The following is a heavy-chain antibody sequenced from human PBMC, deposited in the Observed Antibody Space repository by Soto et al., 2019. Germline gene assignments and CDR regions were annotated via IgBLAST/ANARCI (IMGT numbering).Heavy chain of an antibody. Sequence: QVQLVQSGAEVMTPGASVKVSCKASGYTFSTFGLSWVRQAPGQGLDWMGWISGYNGNTNSAEKFQGRVTMTTDTSTSTAYMEVRSLTSDDTAVYYCARDKGYGFGWSSSSGMDVWGQGTTVTVSS. D-gene: IGHD5-18*01. CDR1: GYTFSTFG. CDR3: ARDKGYGFGWSSSSGMDV. V-gene: IGHV1-18*01. J-gene: IGHJ6*02. CDR2: ISGYNGNT.